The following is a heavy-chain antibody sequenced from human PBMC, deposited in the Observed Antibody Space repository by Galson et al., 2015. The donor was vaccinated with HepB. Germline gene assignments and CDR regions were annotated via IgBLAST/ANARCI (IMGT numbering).Heavy chain of an antibody. CDR1: GFTFSSYA. Sequence: LRLSCAASGFTFSSYAMGWVRQAPGKGLEWVSLCGTGGSTYYADSVKGRFTISRDNSKSTLYLQVNSLRAEDTAIYYCAKKVPGKYYFDYWGQGTLVTVSS. V-gene: IGHV3-23*01. J-gene: IGHJ4*02. CDR3: AKKVPGKYYFDY. D-gene: IGHD3-10*01. CDR2: LCGTGGST.